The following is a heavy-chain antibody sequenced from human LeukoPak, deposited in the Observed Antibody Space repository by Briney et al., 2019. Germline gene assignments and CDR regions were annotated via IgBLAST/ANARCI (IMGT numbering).Heavy chain of an antibody. CDR3: ARAGRWLQFRPIDY. Sequence: SETLSLTCAVYGGSFSGYYWSWIRQPPGKGLEWIGEINHSGSTNYNPSLKSRVTISVDTSKNQFSLKLSSVTAADTAVYYCARAGRWLQFRPIDYWGQGTTVTISS. D-gene: IGHD5-24*01. J-gene: IGHJ4*02. CDR1: GGSFSGYY. V-gene: IGHV4-34*01. CDR2: INHSGST.